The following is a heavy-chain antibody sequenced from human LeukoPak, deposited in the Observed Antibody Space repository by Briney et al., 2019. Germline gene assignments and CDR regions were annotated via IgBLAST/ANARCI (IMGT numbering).Heavy chain of an antibody. V-gene: IGHV4-31*03. Sequence: TLSLTCTVSGGSISSGGYYWSWIRQHPGKGLEWIGYIYYSGSTYYNPSLKSRVTTSVDTSTDQFSLRLSSATAADTAIYYCARQSGDQSSAWYFDAWGQGTLVTVSS. J-gene: IGHJ4*02. CDR3: ARQSGDQSSAWYFDA. CDR1: GGSISSGGYY. CDR2: IYYSGST. D-gene: IGHD6-19*01.